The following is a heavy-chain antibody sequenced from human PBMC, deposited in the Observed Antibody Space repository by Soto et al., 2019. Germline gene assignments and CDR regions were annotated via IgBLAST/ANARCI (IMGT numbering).Heavy chain of an antibody. CDR1: GDSVSTGSAT. CDR3: VRLVGNSWLDY. V-gene: IGHV6-1*01. CDR2: TYYRSKWYY. J-gene: IGHJ4*02. D-gene: IGHD6-13*01. Sequence: PSETLSLTCDISGDSVSTGSATWNWIRQSPSRGLEWLGRTYYRSKWYYDYAVSVRSRISINPDTSKTQFSLQLNSVTPEDTAVYYCVRLVGNSWLDYWGPGTLVTSPQ.